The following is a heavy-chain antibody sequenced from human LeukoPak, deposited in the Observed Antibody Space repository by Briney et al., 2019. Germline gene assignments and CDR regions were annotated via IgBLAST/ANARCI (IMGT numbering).Heavy chain of an antibody. CDR3: VRGAGNFAY. Sequence: PGGSLRLSCAASGFTFDDYAMHWVRQAPGKGLEWVSLISGDGGSTYYADSVKGRFTISRDNAKNSLFLQMNSLRAEDTAVYYCVRGAGNFAYWGQGTLVTVSS. CDR2: ISGDGGST. J-gene: IGHJ4*02. D-gene: IGHD1-26*01. CDR1: GFTFDDYA. V-gene: IGHV3-43*02.